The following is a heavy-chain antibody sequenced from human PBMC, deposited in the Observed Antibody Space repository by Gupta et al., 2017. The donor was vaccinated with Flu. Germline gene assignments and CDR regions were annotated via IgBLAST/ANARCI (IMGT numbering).Heavy chain of an antibody. CDR3: ARDNGIAVAAYYFDY. CDR1: GGSISSYY. V-gene: IGHV4-59*01. J-gene: IGHJ4*02. CDR2: IYYSGST. Sequence: QVQLQESGPGLVKPSETLSITCTVSGGSISSYYWSWIRQPQGKGLEWIGYIYYSGSTNYNPSLKSRVTISVDTSKNQFSLKLSSVTAADTAVYYCARDNGIAVAAYYFDYWGQGTLVTVSS. D-gene: IGHD6-19*01.